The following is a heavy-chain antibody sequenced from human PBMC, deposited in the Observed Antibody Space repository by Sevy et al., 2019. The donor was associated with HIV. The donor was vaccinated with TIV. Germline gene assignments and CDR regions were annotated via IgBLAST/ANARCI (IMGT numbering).Heavy chain of an antibody. CDR3: VKDRSGSYSFDY. J-gene: IGHJ4*02. CDR1: GFTFDDYT. D-gene: IGHD1-26*01. Sequence: GGSLRLSCAASGFTFDDYTMNWVRQAPGKGLEWVSGISWSSGNIAYEDSVEGRFTISRDNAKNSLYLQMNSLRVEDTALDYCVKDRSGSYSFDYWGQGTLVTVSS. CDR2: ISWSSGNI. V-gene: IGHV3-9*01.